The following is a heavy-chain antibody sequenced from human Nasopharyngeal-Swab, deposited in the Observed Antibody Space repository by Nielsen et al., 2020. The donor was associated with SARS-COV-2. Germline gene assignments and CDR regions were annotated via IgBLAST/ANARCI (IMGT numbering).Heavy chain of an antibody. V-gene: IGHV3-33*01. D-gene: IGHD6-6*01. CDR2: IWYDGSNK. Sequence: GESLQISCAASGFTFSSYGMHWVRQAPGKGLEWVAVIWYDGSNKYYADSVKGRLTISRDNSKNTLYLQMNSLRAEDTAVYYCARDWYSSSSDHYYYGMDVWGQGTTVTVSS. CDR3: ARDWYSSSSDHYYYGMDV. CDR1: GFTFSSYG. J-gene: IGHJ6*02.